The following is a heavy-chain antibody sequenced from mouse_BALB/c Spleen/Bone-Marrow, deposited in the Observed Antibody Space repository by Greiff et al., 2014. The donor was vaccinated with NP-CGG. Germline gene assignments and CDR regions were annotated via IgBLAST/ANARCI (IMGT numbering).Heavy chain of an antibody. J-gene: IGHJ2*01. Sequence: EVQLQQSGAELVKPGASVKWSCTASGFNITDPYIHWVKQRPGQGLDWIGRIDPASDNTQYDPKFQGKATLTADTSSNTAYLQLSSLTSEDTAVYYCATLTGHFDYWGQGTILTVSS. D-gene: IGHD4-1*01. CDR3: ATLTGHFDY. V-gene: IGHV14-3*02. CDR2: IDPASDNT. CDR1: GFNITDPY.